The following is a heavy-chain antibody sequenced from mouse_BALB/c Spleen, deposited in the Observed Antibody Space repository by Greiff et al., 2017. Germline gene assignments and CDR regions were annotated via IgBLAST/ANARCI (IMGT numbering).Heavy chain of an antibody. CDR2: INPSTGYT. J-gene: IGHJ4*01. CDR1: GYTFTSYW. V-gene: IGHV1-7*01. Sequence: VQLQQSGAELAKPGASVKMSCKASGYTFTSYWMHWVKQRPGQGLEWIGYINPSTGYTEYNQKFKDKATLTADKSSSTAYMQLSSLTSEDSAVYYCARHRFYAMDYWGQGTSVTVSS. CDR3: ARHRFYAMDY. D-gene: IGHD3-1*01.